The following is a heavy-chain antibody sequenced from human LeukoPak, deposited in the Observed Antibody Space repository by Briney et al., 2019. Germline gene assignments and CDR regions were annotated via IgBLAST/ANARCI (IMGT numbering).Heavy chain of an antibody. CDR3: AKDSPILTS. D-gene: IGHD2-21*01. CDR2: MSGSDGAT. CDR1: GFTFSIHG. Sequence: PGGSLRLSCAASGFTFSIHGISCVRQAPGKGLEWVSAMSGSDGATYYADSVKGRFTISRDNSKNTLYLQMNSLRAEDTAVYHCAKDSPILTSWGQGTLVTVSS. J-gene: IGHJ5*02. V-gene: IGHV3-23*01.